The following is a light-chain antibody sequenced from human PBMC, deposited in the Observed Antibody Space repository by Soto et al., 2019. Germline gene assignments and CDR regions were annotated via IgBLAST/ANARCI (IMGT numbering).Light chain of an antibody. CDR2: DAS. CDR1: QSISSW. Sequence: DIQMTQSPSTLSASVGDRVTITCRASQSISSWLAWYQQKPGKAPKVLIFDASSLESGVPSRFSGSGSATEFTLTISSLQHDDFATYYCQQYSTYPWTLGQGTKVDIK. CDR3: QQYSTYPWT. V-gene: IGKV1-5*01. J-gene: IGKJ1*01.